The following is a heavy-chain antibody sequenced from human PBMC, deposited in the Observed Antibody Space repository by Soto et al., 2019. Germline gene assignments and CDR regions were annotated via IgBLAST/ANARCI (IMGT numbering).Heavy chain of an antibody. J-gene: IGHJ5*02. CDR2: ISYDGSNT. D-gene: IGHD6-13*01. CDR3: ASGGSSSSGGFDH. Sequence: GGSLRLSCAASGFTFSSYAMHWVRQAPGKGLEWVAVISYDGSNTYYADSVKGRFTISRDNSKNTLYLQMNSLRAEDAAVYYGASGGSSSSGGFDHWGQGTLVTVSS. CDR1: GFTFSSYA. V-gene: IGHV3-30*04.